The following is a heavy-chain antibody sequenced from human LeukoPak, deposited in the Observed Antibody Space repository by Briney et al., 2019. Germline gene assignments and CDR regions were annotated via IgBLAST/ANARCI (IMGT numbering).Heavy chain of an antibody. CDR2: ISWNSGSI. J-gene: IGHJ3*02. CDR1: GFTFSSYA. V-gene: IGHV3-9*01. CDR3: AKERGAYSSGWYRRGYAFDI. D-gene: IGHD6-19*01. Sequence: GGSLRLSCAASGFTFSSYAMHWVRQAPGKGLEWVSGISWNSGSIGYADSVKGRFTISRDNAKNSLYLQMNSLRAEDTALYYCAKERGAYSSGWYRRGYAFDIWGQGTMVTVSS.